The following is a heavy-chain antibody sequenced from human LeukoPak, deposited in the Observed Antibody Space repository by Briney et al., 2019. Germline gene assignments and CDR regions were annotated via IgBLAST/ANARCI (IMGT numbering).Heavy chain of an antibody. Sequence: ETLSLTCXVYGGSFSGYYWSWIRQPPGKGLEWIGEINHSGSTNYNPSLKSRVTISVDTSKNQFSLKLSSVTAADTAVYYCARASSYDFWSGYHFYFDCWGQGTLVTVSS. CDR2: INHSGST. CDR1: GGSFSGYY. J-gene: IGHJ4*02. V-gene: IGHV4-34*01. CDR3: ARASSYDFWSGYHFYFDC. D-gene: IGHD3-3*01.